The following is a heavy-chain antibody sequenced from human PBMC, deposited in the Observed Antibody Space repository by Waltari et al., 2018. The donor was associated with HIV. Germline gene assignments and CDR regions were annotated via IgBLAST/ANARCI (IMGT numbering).Heavy chain of an antibody. CDR1: GFTFGDYA. D-gene: IGHD6-13*01. CDR3: TKSPLQSQLNIAAVGGDY. Sequence: EVQLVESGGGLVQPGRSLRLSCTASGFTFGDYAMSWVRQAPGKGLEWVGFIRSKVYGGTTEYAASVKGRFTISRDDSKSIAYLQMNSLRTGDTAVYYCTKSPLQSQLNIAAVGGDYWGQGTLVTVSS. V-gene: IGHV3-49*04. CDR2: IRSKVYGGTT. J-gene: IGHJ4*02.